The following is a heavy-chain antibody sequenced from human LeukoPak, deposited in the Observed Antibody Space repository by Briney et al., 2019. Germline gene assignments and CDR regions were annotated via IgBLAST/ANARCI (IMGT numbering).Heavy chain of an antibody. CDR2: IYYSGST. D-gene: IGHD1-26*01. CDR1: GGSISSSSYY. V-gene: IGHV4-39*07. Sequence: PSETLSLTCTVSGGSISSSSYYWGWIRQPPGKGLEWIGSIYYSGSTYYNPSLKSRVTISVDTSKNQFSLKLSSVTAADTAVYYCARVVNSGVGATTTTYYYYYYMDVWGKGTTVTISS. J-gene: IGHJ6*03. CDR3: ARVVNSGVGATTTTYYYYYYMDV.